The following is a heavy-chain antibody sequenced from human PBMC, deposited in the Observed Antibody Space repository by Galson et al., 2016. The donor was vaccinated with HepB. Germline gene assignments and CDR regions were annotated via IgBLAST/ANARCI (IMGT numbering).Heavy chain of an antibody. D-gene: IGHD3-16*02. V-gene: IGHV1-18*01. CDR3: TRVPNYDYVWVSYRYGYYHGMDV. CDR1: GYTFSNSG. CDR2: ISGYSGNT. J-gene: IGHJ6*02. Sequence: SVKVSCKASGYTFSNSGITWVRQAPGQGPEWMGWISGYSGNTKYAQKFQGRVTMTTDTSTTTAYMELRSLRSDDTAVYYCTRVPNYDYVWVSYRYGYYHGMDVWGQGTTVTVSS.